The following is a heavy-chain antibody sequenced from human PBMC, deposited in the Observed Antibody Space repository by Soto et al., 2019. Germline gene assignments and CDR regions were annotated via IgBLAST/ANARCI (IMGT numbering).Heavy chain of an antibody. D-gene: IGHD2-21*01. Sequence: QVELRESGPGLVKPSETLSLTCNVSGGSMRSYYWTWMRQSPGKGLEWLGNIFYNEKNNLNPSLKSRLSISVDTSKKEFSLMLSSVTAEDTAIYYCARDSTCCGLDVWGQGTTVTVSS. J-gene: IGHJ6*02. V-gene: IGHV4-59*01. CDR1: GGSMRSYY. CDR3: ARDSTCCGLDV. CDR2: IFYNEKN.